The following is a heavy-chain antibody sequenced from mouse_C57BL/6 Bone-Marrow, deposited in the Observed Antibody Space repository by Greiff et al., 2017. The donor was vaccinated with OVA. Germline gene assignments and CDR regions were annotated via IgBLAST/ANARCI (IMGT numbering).Heavy chain of an antibody. CDR2: IDPSDSYT. CDR1: GYTFTSYW. J-gene: IGHJ4*01. CDR3: ARSPMDY. Sequence: QVQLQQPGAELVMPGASVKLSCKASGYTFTSYWMHWVKQRPGQGLEWIGEIDPSDSYTNYNQKFKGKSTLTVAKSSSTAYMQLSSLTSEDSAVYYCARSPMDYWGQGTSVTVSS. V-gene: IGHV1-69*01.